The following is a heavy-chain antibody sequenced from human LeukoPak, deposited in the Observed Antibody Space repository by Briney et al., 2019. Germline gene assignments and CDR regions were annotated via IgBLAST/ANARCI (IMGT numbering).Heavy chain of an antibody. V-gene: IGHV3-7*01. CDR2: IKQDGSEK. CDR3: AREKVVRGVIILDY. CDR1: GFTFSSYW. D-gene: IGHD3-10*01. J-gene: IGHJ4*02. Sequence: GGSLRLSCAASGFTFSSYWMSWVRQAPGKGLEWVANIKQDGSEKYYVDSVKGRFTISRDNAKNSLYLQMNSLRAEDTAVYYCAREKVVRGVIILDYWGQGTLVTVSS.